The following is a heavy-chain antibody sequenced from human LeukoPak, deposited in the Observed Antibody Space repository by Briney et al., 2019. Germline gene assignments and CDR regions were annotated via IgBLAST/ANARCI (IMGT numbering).Heavy chain of an antibody. CDR3: ARDRIWNDAGHDPFDI. V-gene: IGHV4-4*07. CDR1: GASISSYY. D-gene: IGHD1-1*01. CDR2: IYTSANT. Sequence: PSETLSLTCTASGASISSYYWSWIRQPAGKGLEWIGRIYTSANTNYSPSFKSRATISIDRSKNQFSLNLPSVTAADTAVHYCARDRIWNDAGHDPFDIWGQGTMVTVSS. J-gene: IGHJ3*02.